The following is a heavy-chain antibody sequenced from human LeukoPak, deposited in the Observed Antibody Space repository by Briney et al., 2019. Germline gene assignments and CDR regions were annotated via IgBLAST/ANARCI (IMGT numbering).Heavy chain of an antibody. Sequence: GGSLRLSCAASELTVNTNYMTWVRQAPGKGLEWVAIIYSVGSTYYADSVKGRFTISRGNSNNTLYLQMNSLRVEDTAVYYCARVGVGGWYWFDPWGQGTLVTVSS. CDR1: ELTVNTNY. D-gene: IGHD6-19*01. V-gene: IGHV3-53*01. CDR3: ARVGVGGWYWFDP. J-gene: IGHJ5*02. CDR2: IYSVGST.